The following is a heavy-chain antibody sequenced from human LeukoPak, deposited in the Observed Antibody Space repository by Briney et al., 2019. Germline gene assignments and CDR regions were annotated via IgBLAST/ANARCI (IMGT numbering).Heavy chain of an antibody. CDR3: ARVNIAAAGDFDY. V-gene: IGHV5-51*01. CDR2: IYPGDSDT. Sequence: GESLKISCQGSGYSFTSYWIGWVRQMPGKGLEWMGIIYPGDSDTRYSPSFQGQVTISADKSISTAYLQWSSLKASDTAMYYCARVNIAAAGDFDYWGQGTLVTVSS. J-gene: IGHJ4*02. D-gene: IGHD6-13*01. CDR1: GYSFTSYW.